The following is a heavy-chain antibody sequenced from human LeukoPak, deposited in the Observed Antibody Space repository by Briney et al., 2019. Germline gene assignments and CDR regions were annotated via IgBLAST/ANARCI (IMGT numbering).Heavy chain of an antibody. CDR2: IWYDGSNK. CDR3: ATTAGSGSYYKFDY. D-gene: IGHD3-10*01. CDR1: GFTFSSYG. Sequence: GGSLRLSCAASGFTFSSYGMHWVRQAPGKGLEWVAVIWYDGSNKYFADSVKGRFTISRDNSKNTLYLQMNSLRAEDTAVYYCATTAGSGSYYKFDYWGQGTLVTVSS. V-gene: IGHV3-33*01. J-gene: IGHJ4*02.